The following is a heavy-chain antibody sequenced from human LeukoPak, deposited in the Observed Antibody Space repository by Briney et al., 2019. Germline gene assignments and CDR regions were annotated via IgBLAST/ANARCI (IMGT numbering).Heavy chain of an antibody. CDR3: ARGLPRDYYDSSRWFDP. V-gene: IGHV1-8*01. Sequence: ASVKVPCKASGYTFTSYDINWVRQATGQGLEWMGWMNPNSGNTGYAQKFQGRVTMTRNTSISTAYMELSSLRSEDTAVYYCARGLPRDYYDSSRWFDPWGQGTLVTVSS. J-gene: IGHJ5*02. CDR1: GYTFTSYD. CDR2: MNPNSGNT. D-gene: IGHD3-22*01.